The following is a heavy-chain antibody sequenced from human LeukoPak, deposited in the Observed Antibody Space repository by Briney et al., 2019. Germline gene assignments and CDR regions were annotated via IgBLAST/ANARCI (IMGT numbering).Heavy chain of an antibody. Sequence: GESLKISCLGSGYSFTSYWISWVRQMPGKGLEWMGRIDPSDSYTNYSPSFQGHVTISADKSISTAYLQWSSLKASDTAMYYCARHDPPPGRSGSYYFDYWGQGTLVTVSS. J-gene: IGHJ4*02. V-gene: IGHV5-10-1*01. D-gene: IGHD1-26*01. CDR2: IDPSDSYT. CDR1: GYSFTSYW. CDR3: ARHDPPPGRSGSYYFDY.